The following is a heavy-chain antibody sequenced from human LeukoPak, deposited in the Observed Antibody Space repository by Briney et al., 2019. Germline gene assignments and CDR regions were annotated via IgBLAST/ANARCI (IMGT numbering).Heavy chain of an antibody. CDR2: ISGSGGST. Sequence: GGSLRLSCAASGFTFNSNDMHWVRQAPGKGLEWVSAISGSGGSTYYADSVKGRFTISRDNSKNTLYLQMNSLRAEDTAVYYCAKDLGFLEWFPLYYMDVWGKGTTVTASS. V-gene: IGHV3-23*01. CDR1: GFTFNSND. D-gene: IGHD3-3*01. J-gene: IGHJ6*03. CDR3: AKDLGFLEWFPLYYMDV.